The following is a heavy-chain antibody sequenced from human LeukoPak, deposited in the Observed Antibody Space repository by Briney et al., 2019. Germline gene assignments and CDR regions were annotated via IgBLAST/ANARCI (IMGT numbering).Heavy chain of an antibody. J-gene: IGHJ5*02. CDR1: GGTLSSYA. D-gene: IGHD1-26*01. Sequence: GASVTVSCMASGGTLSSYAISWVRQAPGQGLEWMGRIIPIFGTANYAQKFQGRVTITADKSTSTAYMELSSLRSEDTAVYYCAGGGSYYWFDPWGQGTLVTVSS. V-gene: IGHV1-69*06. CDR2: IIPIFGTA. CDR3: AGGGSYYWFDP.